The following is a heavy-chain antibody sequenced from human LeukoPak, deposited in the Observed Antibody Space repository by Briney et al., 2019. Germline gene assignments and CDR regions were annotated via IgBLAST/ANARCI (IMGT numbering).Heavy chain of an antibody. J-gene: IGHJ4*02. V-gene: IGHV3-23*01. CDR1: GFTFSSYA. CDR3: AKDIAAAGTPYYFDY. Sequence: GGSLRLSCAASGFTFSSYAMSWVRQAPGKGLEWVSAISGSGGSTYYADSVKGRFTISRDNSKNTLYLQMNSLRAEDTAVYYCAKDIAAAGTPYYFDYWGQGTLVTVSS. D-gene: IGHD6-13*01. CDR2: ISGSGGST.